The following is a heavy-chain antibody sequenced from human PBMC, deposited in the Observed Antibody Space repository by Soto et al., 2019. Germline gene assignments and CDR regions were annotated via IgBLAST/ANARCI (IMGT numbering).Heavy chain of an antibody. CDR2: AYFSGGNT. D-gene: IGHD3-10*01. CDR1: GDSMRGYHFY. J-gene: IGHJ4*02. V-gene: IGHV4-39*01. Sequence: ETLSLTCSVSGDSMRGYHFYWGWIRQAPGKGLEWIGSAYFSGGNTYYSPSLKSRVSISVDTSKNEFSLRLTSLTAADTAVYFCDYGSSSDCIDYWGQGTLVTVSS. CDR3: DYGSSSDCIDY.